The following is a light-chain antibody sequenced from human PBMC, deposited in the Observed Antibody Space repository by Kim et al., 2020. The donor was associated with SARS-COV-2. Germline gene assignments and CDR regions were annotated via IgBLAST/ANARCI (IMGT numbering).Light chain of an antibody. CDR3: QQYGGSSYT. J-gene: IGKJ2*01. CDR2: GVS. CDR1: QSVSSNS. Sequence: EIVLTQSPGTLSLSPGQGATLSCRASQSVSSNSLGWFQQKPGQAPRLLIYGVSNRATGIPDRFSGSGSGTDFTLTISRLEPEDFAVYYCQQYGGSSYTFGQGTKLEI. V-gene: IGKV3-20*01.